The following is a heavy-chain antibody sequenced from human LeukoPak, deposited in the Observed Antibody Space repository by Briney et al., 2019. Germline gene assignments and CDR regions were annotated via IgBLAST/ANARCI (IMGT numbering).Heavy chain of an antibody. D-gene: IGHD3-22*01. J-gene: IGHJ4*02. CDR1: GFTVSDFD. V-gene: IGHV3-11*01. CDR2: ISRGGESRGGDSI. CDR3: AREQWFRWDY. Sequence: GGSLRLSCAASGFTVSDFDMVWIRQAPGKGLECVSDISRGGESRGGDSIYYADSVKGRFTISRDNAKNSVYLQLNSLKAEDTAVYYRAREQWFRWDYWGQGILVTVSS.